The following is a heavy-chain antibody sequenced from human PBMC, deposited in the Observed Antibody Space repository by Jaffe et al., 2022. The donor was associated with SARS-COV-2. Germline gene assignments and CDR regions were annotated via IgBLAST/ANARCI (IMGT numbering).Heavy chain of an antibody. CDR1: GFTFSSYW. V-gene: IGHV3-7*03. Sequence: EVQLVESGGNLVQPGGSLRLSCAASGFTFSSYWMSWVRQAPGKGLEWVANINQDGSEKHYVDFVKGRFTISRDNAKNSLYLQMNSLRAEDTAVYFCASSRHGAAAGGFDSWGQGTLVTVSS. D-gene: IGHD6-13*01. CDR3: ASSRHGAAAGGFDS. J-gene: IGHJ4*02. CDR2: INQDGSEK.